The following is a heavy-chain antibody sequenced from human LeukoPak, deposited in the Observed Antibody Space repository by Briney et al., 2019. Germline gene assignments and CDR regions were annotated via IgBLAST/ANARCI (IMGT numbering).Heavy chain of an antibody. CDR3: ARGGPGYSGYGGWLDP. D-gene: IGHD5-12*01. Sequence: KASETLSLTCFVYGGSFSGYYWSWIRQSPGKGLEWIGEINHSGSTNYNPSLKSRVTISVDTSNKQFSLKVNFLTAADTAVYYCARGGPGYSGYGGWLDPWGQGTLVTVSS. J-gene: IGHJ5*02. V-gene: IGHV4-34*01. CDR2: INHSGST. CDR1: GGSFSGYY.